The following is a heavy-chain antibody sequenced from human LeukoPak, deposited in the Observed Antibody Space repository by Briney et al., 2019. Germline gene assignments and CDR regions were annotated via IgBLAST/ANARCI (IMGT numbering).Heavy chain of an antibody. CDR1: GSTFTGHF. V-gene: IGHV1-2*02. CDR2: INPNSGGT. CDR3: ARDYGFYSGLYFFDY. Sequence: ASVKLSCKASGSTFTGHFIHWVRQAPGQGLEWMGWINPNSGGTKNAQTFQGRVTMTRDTSISTAYMELSKLRSGDTAVYSCARDYGFYSGLYFFDYWGQGTLVTVSS. D-gene: IGHD1-26*01. J-gene: IGHJ4*02.